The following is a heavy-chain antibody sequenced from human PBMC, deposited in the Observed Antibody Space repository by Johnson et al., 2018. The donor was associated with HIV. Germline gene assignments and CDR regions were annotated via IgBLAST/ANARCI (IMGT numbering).Heavy chain of an antibody. CDR1: GITVSSNY. Sequence: MLLVESGGDLVQPGGSLRLSCSASGITVSSNYMSWVRQAPGKGLEWVSVIFTAGDVYYSDSVKGRFTISRDNSKNSLYLQMNSLKSEDTAVYYCATGASSTWSLGALDIWGQGTMVTVSS. D-gene: IGHD6-13*01. J-gene: IGHJ3*02. CDR2: IFTAGDV. CDR3: ATGASSTWSLGALDI. V-gene: IGHV3-66*01.